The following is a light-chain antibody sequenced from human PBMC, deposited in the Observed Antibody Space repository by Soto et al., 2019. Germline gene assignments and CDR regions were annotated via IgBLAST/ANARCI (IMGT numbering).Light chain of an antibody. CDR3: LVSYSGARV. V-gene: IGLV2-8*01. J-gene: IGLJ3*02. Sequence: QSALTQPPSASGSPGQSVTISCTGTSSDVGGYNYVSWYQQHPGKAPKLMIYEVSKRPSGVPDRFSGSKSGNTASLTVSGLQAEDEADYYCLVSYSGARVFGGGTKLTVL. CDR2: EVS. CDR1: SSDVGGYNY.